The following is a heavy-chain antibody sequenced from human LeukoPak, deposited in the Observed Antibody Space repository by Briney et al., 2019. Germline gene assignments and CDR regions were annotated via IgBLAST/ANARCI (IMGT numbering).Heavy chain of an antibody. J-gene: IGHJ4*02. Sequence: GESLKISCKGSGYSFTSYWIGWVRQMPGKGLEWMGIIYPGDSDTRYSPSFQGQVTISADKSISTAYLQWSSQKASDTAMYYCARLIRPSSRLRYFDWRSDYYFDYWGQGTLVTVSS. D-gene: IGHD3-9*01. CDR2: IYPGDSDT. CDR3: ARLIRPSSRLRYFDWRSDYYFDY. V-gene: IGHV5-51*01. CDR1: GYSFTSYW.